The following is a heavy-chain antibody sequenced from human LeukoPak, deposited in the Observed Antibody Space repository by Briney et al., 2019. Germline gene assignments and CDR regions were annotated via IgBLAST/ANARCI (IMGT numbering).Heavy chain of an antibody. V-gene: IGHV4-39*01. D-gene: IGHD3-10*01. CDR3: ARLGLTITMVRGVIMASWFDP. CDR1: GGSISSSSYY. Sequence: SETLPLTCTVSGGSISSSSYYWGWIRQPPGKGLEWIGSIYYSGSTYYNPSLKSRVTISVDTSKNQFSLKLSSVTAADTAVYYCARLGLTITMVRGVIMASWFDPWGQGTLVTVSS. J-gene: IGHJ5*02. CDR2: IYYSGST.